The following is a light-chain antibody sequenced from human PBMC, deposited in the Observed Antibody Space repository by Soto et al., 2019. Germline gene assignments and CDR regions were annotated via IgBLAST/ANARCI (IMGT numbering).Light chain of an antibody. J-gene: IGKJ1*01. V-gene: IGKV1-17*01. CDR2: AAS. Sequence: DIQMTQSPSSLSASVGDRVTITCRASQGIGILFGWFQQKPGRAPKRLIYAASTLESGVPSRFSGSGSGTEFTLTISGLQPEDFATYYCLRHNAYPLTFGQGTKVDVK. CDR1: QGIGIL. CDR3: LRHNAYPLT.